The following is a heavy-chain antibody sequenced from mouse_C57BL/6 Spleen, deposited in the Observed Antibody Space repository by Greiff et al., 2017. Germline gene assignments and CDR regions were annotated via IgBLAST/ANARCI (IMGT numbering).Heavy chain of an antibody. V-gene: IGHV1-82*01. J-gene: IGHJ2*01. Sequence: VKLMESGPELVKPGASVKISCKASGYAFSSSWMNWVKQRPGKGLEWIGRIYPGDGDTNYNGKFKGKATLTADKSSSTAYMQLSSLTSEDSAVYFCARGVGVFDYWGQGTTLTVSS. CDR3: ARGVGVFDY. D-gene: IGHD1-1*02. CDR1: GYAFSSSW. CDR2: IYPGDGDT.